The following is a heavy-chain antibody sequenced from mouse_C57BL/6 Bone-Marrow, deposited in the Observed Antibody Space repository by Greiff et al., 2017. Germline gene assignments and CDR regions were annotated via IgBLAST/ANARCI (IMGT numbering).Heavy chain of an antibody. CDR1: GFTFSSYA. Sequence: EVKLEESGGGLVKPGGSLKLSCAASGFTFSSYAMSWVRQSPEKRLEWVAEISSGGSYTYYPETVTGRFTISRDNAKNTLYLEMSSLRSEDTAMYYCARDRDTAWFAYWGRGTLVTVSA. CDR2: ISSGGSYT. D-gene: IGHD3-3*01. V-gene: IGHV5-9-4*01. J-gene: IGHJ3*01. CDR3: ARDRDTAWFAY.